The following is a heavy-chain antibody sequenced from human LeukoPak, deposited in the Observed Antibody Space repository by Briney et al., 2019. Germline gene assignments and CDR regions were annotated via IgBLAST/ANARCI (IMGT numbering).Heavy chain of an antibody. D-gene: IGHD3-22*01. CDR2: ISTSGGTI. V-gene: IGHV3-11*01. J-gene: IGHJ4*02. CDR3: ARFLYYYDSSPLDY. Sequence: GGSLRLSCAASQFTFSDYHMSWIRQAPGKGLEWVSYISTSGGTIYYGDSVKGRFTISRDNAKNSLYLQMNSLQVEDTAVYYCARFLYYYDSSPLDYWGQGTLVTVSS. CDR1: QFTFSDYH.